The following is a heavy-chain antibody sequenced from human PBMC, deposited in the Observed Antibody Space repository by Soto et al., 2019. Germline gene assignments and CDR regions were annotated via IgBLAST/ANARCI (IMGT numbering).Heavy chain of an antibody. Sequence: KPSYTPSITCTVSGGCPSSSDHYWRWLRQPPGKGLEWIAYISHSGSASYNSSLKSRVTISIDMSKNQFSLRLRSVTAADTAVYYCARDRPDNLNSFDAFDISG. CDR1: GGCPSSSDHY. CDR3: ARDRPDNLNSFDAFDI. CDR2: ISHSGSA. D-gene: IGHD1-1*01. J-gene: IGHJ3*02. V-gene: IGHV4-61*08.